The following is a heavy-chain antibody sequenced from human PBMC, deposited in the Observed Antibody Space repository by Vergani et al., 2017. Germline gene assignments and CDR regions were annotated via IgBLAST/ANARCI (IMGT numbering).Heavy chain of an antibody. CDR3: ASTFRSSSSWSRFGPFDY. J-gene: IGHJ4*02. Sequence: EVQLVESGGGLVKPGGSLRLSCAASGFTFSSYSMNWVRQAPGKGLEWVSSISSSSSYIYYADSVKGRFTISRDNAKNSLYLQMNSLRAEDTAVYYCASTFRSSSSWSRFGPFDYWGQGTLVTVSS. D-gene: IGHD6-6*01. CDR2: ISSSSSYI. V-gene: IGHV3-21*01. CDR1: GFTFSSYS.